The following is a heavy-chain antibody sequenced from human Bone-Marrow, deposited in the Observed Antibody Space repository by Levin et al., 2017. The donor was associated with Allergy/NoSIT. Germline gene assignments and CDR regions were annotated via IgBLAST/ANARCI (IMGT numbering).Heavy chain of an antibody. CDR2: ISYSGGST. CDR3: ASQPDSSSWLYFEC. J-gene: IGHJ4*02. CDR1: GFTFSSYA. Sequence: LGESLKISCAASGFTFSSYAMSWVRQAPGKGLEWVSAISYSGGSTYYADSVKGRFTISRDNSKNTLYLQMNSLRAEDTAVYYCASQPDSSSWLYFECWGQGTLVTVSS. V-gene: IGHV3-23*01. D-gene: IGHD6-13*01.